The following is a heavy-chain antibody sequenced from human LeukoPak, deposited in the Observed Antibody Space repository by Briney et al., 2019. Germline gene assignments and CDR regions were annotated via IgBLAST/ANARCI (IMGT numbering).Heavy chain of an antibody. J-gene: IGHJ6*03. CDR2: ISAYNGNT. V-gene: IGHV1-18*01. CDR3: ARVIEVVVPAAKLADYYMDV. CDR1: GYTFTSYG. D-gene: IGHD2-2*01. Sequence: ASVKVSCKASGYTFTSYGISWVRQAPGQGLEWMGWISAYNGNTNYAQKLQGRVTMTTDTSTSTAYMELRSLRSGDTAVYYCARVIEVVVPAAKLADYYMDVWGKGTTVTVSS.